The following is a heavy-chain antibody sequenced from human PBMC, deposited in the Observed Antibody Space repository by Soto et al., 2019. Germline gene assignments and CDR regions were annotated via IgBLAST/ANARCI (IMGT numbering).Heavy chain of an antibody. J-gene: IGHJ4*02. CDR2: ISYDGSNK. CDR3: AKDAVGYCSGGSCYRAFDY. V-gene: IGHV3-30*18. CDR1: GFTFSSYG. D-gene: IGHD2-15*01. Sequence: GGSLRLSCAASGFTFSSYGMHWVRQAPGKGLEWVAVISYDGSNKYYADSVKGRFTISRDNSKNTLYLQMNSLRAEDTAVYYCAKDAVGYCSGGSCYRAFDYWGQGTLVTVSS.